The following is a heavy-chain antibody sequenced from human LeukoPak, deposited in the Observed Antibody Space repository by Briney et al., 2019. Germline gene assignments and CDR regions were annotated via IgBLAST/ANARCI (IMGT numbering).Heavy chain of an antibody. Sequence: PSETLSLTCTVSGGSISSSSHYWGWIRQPPGKGLEWIGSIYYSGSTYYNPSLKSRVTISVDTSKSQFSLKLSSVTAADTAVYYCARLVSSSWFYFDYWGQGTLVTVSS. D-gene: IGHD6-13*01. CDR2: IYYSGST. CDR3: ARLVSSSWFYFDY. CDR1: GGSISSSSHY. J-gene: IGHJ4*02. V-gene: IGHV4-39*01.